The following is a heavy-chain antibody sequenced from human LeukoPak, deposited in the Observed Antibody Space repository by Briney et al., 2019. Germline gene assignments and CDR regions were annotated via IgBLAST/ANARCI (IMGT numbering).Heavy chain of an antibody. CDR3: ARVEDCGGDCAYYFDY. V-gene: IGHV4-59*01. D-gene: IGHD2-21*02. CDR1: GGSISSYY. Sequence: SETLSLACTVSGGSISSYYRSWIRQPPGKGLEWIGYIYYSGSTNYNPSLKSRVTISVDTSKNQFSLKLSSVTAADTAVYYCARVEDCGGDCAYYFDYWGQGTLVTVSS. J-gene: IGHJ4*02. CDR2: IYYSGST.